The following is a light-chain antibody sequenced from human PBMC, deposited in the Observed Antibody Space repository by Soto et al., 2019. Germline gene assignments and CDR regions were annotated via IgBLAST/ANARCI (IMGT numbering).Light chain of an antibody. Sequence: QSVLTQPASVSGSPGQSITISCTGTSSDVGSYNLVSWYQQHPGKAPKLMIYEGSKRPSGVSNRCSGSKSGNTASLPISGLQAEDEDDYYCCSYAGSSTSPRIGGGTKLTVL. CDR1: SSDVGSYNL. J-gene: IGLJ2*01. V-gene: IGLV2-23*01. CDR2: EGS. CDR3: CSYAGSSTSPR.